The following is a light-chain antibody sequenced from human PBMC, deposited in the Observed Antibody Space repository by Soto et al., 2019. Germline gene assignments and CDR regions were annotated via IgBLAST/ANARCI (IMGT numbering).Light chain of an antibody. J-gene: IGLJ1*01. V-gene: IGLV2-14*01. CDR1: SSDINGYNY. CDR2: DVS. Sequence: QSVLNQPASVSGSPGQSITIPCTGTSSDINGYNYVSWYQQHPGKAHKLMIYDVSNRPSGVSNRFSGSKSGNTASLTISGLQAEDEADYYCSSYTSSSTYVFGTGTKVTVL. CDR3: SSYTSSSTYV.